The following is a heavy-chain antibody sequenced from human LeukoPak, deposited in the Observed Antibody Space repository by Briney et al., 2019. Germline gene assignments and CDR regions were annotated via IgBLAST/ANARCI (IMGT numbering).Heavy chain of an antibody. CDR2: IIPILGIA. V-gene: IGHV1-69*04. CDR1: GGTFSSYA. J-gene: IGHJ4*02. Sequence: GASVKVSCKASGGTFSSYAISWVRQAPGQGLEWMGRIIPILGIANYAQKFQGRVTITADKSTSTAYMELSSLRSEDTAVYYCARDPAVAGPFDYWGQGTLVTVSS. D-gene: IGHD6-19*01. CDR3: ARDPAVAGPFDY.